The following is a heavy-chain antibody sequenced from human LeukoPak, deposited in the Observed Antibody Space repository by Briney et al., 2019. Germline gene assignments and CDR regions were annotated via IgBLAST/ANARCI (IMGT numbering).Heavy chain of an antibody. CDR2: IYYSGST. D-gene: IGHD4-17*01. Sequence: PETLSLTCSVSGGSISSYYWSWIRQPPGKGLEWIGYIYYSGSTNYNPSLKSRVTISVDTSKNQFSLKLSSVTAADTAVYYCAKKPTVTWAFDIWGQGTMVTVSS. CDR1: GGSISSYY. V-gene: IGHV4-59*01. J-gene: IGHJ3*02. CDR3: AKKPTVTWAFDI.